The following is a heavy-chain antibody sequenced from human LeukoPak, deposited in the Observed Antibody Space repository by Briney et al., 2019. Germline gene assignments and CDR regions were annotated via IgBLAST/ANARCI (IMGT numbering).Heavy chain of an antibody. CDR3: GRHPTGGYRSGFYEIDP. CDR1: GASITGYS. D-gene: IGHD3-10*01. J-gene: IGHJ5*02. CDR2: IHPSGSR. V-gene: IGHV4-59*01. Sequence: SETLSLTCTVSGASITGYSWSWIRQPPGRGLEWIAFIHPSGSRTYNPSLQSRVTISLDTSTNQVSLTLTSVTPPDTAVYYCGRHPTGGYRSGFYEIDPWGQGALVSFSS.